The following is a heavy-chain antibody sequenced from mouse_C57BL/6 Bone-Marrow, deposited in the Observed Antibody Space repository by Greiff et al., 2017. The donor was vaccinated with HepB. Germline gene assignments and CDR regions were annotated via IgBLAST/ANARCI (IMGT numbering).Heavy chain of an antibody. CDR1: GFTFSDAW. CDR3: TGSMITTSYYYAMDY. J-gene: IGHJ4*01. D-gene: IGHD2-4*01. Sequence: EVKLVESGGGLVQPGGSMKLSCAASGFTFSDAWIDWVRQSPEKGLEWVAEIRNKANNHATYYAESVKGRFTISRDDSKSSVYLQMNSLRAEDTGIYYCTGSMITTSYYYAMDYWGQGTSVTVSS. CDR2: IRNKANNHAT. V-gene: IGHV6-6*01.